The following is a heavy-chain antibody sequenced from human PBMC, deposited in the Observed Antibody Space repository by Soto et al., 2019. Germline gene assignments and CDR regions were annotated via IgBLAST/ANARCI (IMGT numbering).Heavy chain of an antibody. CDR1: GFTFSGYA. J-gene: IGHJ4*02. Sequence: GGSLRLSCAASGFTFSGYAMSWVRQAPGKGLEWVSAISGSGGSTYYADSVKGRFTISRDNSKNTLYLQMNSLRAEDTAVYYCAKGNLYSSSWYGLAPRNKDSFDYWGQGTLVTVSS. D-gene: IGHD6-13*01. CDR2: ISGSGGST. V-gene: IGHV3-23*01. CDR3: AKGNLYSSSWYGLAPRNKDSFDY.